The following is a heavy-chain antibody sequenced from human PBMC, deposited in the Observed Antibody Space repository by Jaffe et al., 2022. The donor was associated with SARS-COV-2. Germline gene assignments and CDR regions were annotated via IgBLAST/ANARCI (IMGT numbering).Heavy chain of an antibody. CDR2: INSDGSST. Sequence: EVQLVESGGGLVQPGGSLRLSCAASGFTFSSYWMHWVRQAPGKGLVWVSRINSDGSSTSYADSVKGRFTISRDNAKNTLYLQMNSLRAEDTAAYYCARPLIRGGNNWFDPWGQGTLVTVSS. J-gene: IGHJ5*02. D-gene: IGHD3-16*01. CDR3: ARPLIRGGNNWFDP. V-gene: IGHV3-74*01. CDR1: GFTFSSYW.